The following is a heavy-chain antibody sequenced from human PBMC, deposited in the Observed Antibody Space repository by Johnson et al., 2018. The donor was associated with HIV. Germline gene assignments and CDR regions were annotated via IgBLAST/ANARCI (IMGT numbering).Heavy chain of an antibody. D-gene: IGHD6-13*01. CDR1: GFTFSSYG. V-gene: IGHV3-30*02. CDR2: IRSDGSNK. CDR3: ARGGAAAGVAFDI. Sequence: VQLVESGGGVVQPGGSLRLSCAASGFTFSSYGMHWVRQAPGKGLEWVAFIRSDGSNKYYVDSGKGRFTISRENAKNSLYLQMNSLRAGDTAVYYGARGGAAAGVAFDIWGQGTMVTVSS. J-gene: IGHJ3*02.